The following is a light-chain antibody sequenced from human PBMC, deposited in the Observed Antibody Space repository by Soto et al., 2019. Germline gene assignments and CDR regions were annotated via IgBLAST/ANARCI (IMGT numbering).Light chain of an antibody. CDR1: RNIGTW. V-gene: IGKV1-5*02. J-gene: IGKJ2*01. Sequence: DIQMTQSPSALSASIGDRVTIVCRAGRNIGTWLAWYQQRPGNAPRLLIHDASRLESGVPSRFSGSGSGTEFTLTITSLQPDDFATYYCQHCHDYPYIFGQGTNVEIK. CDR3: QHCHDYPYI. CDR2: DAS.